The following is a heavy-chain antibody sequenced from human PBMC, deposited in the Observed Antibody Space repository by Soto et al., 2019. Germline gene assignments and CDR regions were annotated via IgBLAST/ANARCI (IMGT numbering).Heavy chain of an antibody. V-gene: IGHV1-8*01. CDR2: MNPNSGNT. J-gene: IGHJ4*02. CDR3: ARGPQEILDH. CDR1: GYTFTSYD. Sequence: QVQLVQSGAEVKKPGASVKVSCKASGYTFTSYDINWVRQATGQGLEWMGWMNPNSGNTGFAQKVQGRVTMTRHTSICTAYMELSSPGSEDTAVYYCARGPQEILDHWGQGTLVTVSS.